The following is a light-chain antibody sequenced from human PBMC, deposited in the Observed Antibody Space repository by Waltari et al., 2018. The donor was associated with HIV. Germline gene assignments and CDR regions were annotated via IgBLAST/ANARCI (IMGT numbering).Light chain of an antibody. J-gene: IGKJ2*01. Sequence: EIVLTQSPGTLSLSPGDRATLSCRTRQTVTNTYVACYQQRPGQAHRLLIYGTSTKPSGIPDRFSGSGSGTDFTLTISRLEPEDFAMYYCHHFGRSPPMYTFGQGTKLEI. CDR2: GTS. V-gene: IGKV3-20*01. CDR3: HHFGRSPPMYT. CDR1: QTVTNTY.